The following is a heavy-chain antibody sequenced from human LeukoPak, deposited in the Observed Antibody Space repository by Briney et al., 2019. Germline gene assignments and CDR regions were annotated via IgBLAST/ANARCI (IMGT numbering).Heavy chain of an antibody. Sequence: SETLSLTCTVSGGSISSYYWSWIRQPPWKGLEWIGYVHYSGRTNYNPFLKSRVSISEDTSKNQFSLKLSSVTAADTAVYYCARDRRGEYCSGGSCYDGWFDPWGQGTLVTVSS. J-gene: IGHJ5*02. V-gene: IGHV4-59*12. CDR1: GGSISSYY. CDR3: ARDRRGEYCSGGSCYDGWFDP. CDR2: VHYSGRT. D-gene: IGHD2-15*01.